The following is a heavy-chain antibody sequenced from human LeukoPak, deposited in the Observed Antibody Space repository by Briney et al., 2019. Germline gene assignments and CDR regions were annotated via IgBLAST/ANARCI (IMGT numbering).Heavy chain of an antibody. J-gene: IGHJ4*02. Sequence: PSETLSLTCTVSGGSISSSSYYWGWIRQPPGKGLEWIGSIYYSGSTYYNPPLKSRVTISVDTSKNQFSLKLSSVTAADTAVYYCARGYGYSYGSVDYWGQGTLVTVSS. CDR3: ARGYGYSYGSVDY. CDR2: IYYSGST. V-gene: IGHV4-39*01. CDR1: GGSISSSSYY. D-gene: IGHD5-18*01.